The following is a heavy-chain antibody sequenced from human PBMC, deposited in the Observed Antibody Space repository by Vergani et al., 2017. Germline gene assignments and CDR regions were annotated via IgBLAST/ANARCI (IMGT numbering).Heavy chain of an antibody. D-gene: IGHD6-13*01. Sequence: QVQLVQSGAEVKKPGASVKVSCKASGYTFTSYGISWVRQAPGQGLEWMGWMNPNSGNTGYAQKFQGRVTMTRNTSIRTAYMELSSLRSEDTAVYYCARGCPGSSWALYYYYYYMDVWGKGTTVTVSS. CDR2: MNPNSGNT. J-gene: IGHJ6*03. V-gene: IGHV1-8*02. CDR3: ARGCPGSSWALYYYYYYMDV. CDR1: GYTFTSYG.